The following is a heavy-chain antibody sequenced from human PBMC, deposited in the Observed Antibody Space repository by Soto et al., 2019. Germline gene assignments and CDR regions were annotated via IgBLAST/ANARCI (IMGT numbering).Heavy chain of an antibody. V-gene: IGHV3-33*03. CDR3: ASSIN. Sequence: GGSLRLSCAASGFPFSSYGMHWVRQAPGKGLDWVGVIWYDGSKKDYAESVKGRFAISRDNSKNMLYLQMNNLRADDTAVYYCASSINWGQGTLVTVSS. CDR1: GFPFSSYG. CDR2: IWYDGSKK. J-gene: IGHJ4*02.